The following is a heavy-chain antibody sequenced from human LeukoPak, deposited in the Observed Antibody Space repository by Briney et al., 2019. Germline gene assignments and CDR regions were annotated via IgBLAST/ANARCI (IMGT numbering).Heavy chain of an antibody. Sequence: GASVKVSCKASGYTFTSYGISWVRQAPGQGLEWMGWISAYNGNTNYAQKLQGRVTMTTDTSTSTAYMELRSLRSDDTAVYYCASWDYGDQGENYFDYWGQGTLVTVSS. J-gene: IGHJ4*02. CDR2: ISAYNGNT. D-gene: IGHD4-17*01. CDR1: GYTFTSYG. CDR3: ASWDYGDQGENYFDY. V-gene: IGHV1-18*01.